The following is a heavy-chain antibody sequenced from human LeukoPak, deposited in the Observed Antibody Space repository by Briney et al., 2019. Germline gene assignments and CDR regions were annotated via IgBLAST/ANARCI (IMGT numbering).Heavy chain of an antibody. CDR3: ARGRSITLLRGVAMSDGFDI. J-gene: IGHJ3*02. CDR1: GFTFSTYS. V-gene: IGHV3-21*01. D-gene: IGHD3-10*01. Sequence: GGSLRLSCAASGFTFSTYSMNWVRQAPGKGLEWVSFIDTSGSYIYYGDSMKGRFTISRDNAKNSLYLQMSGLRAEDAAVYYCARGRSITLLRGVAMSDGFDIWGQGAMVTVSS. CDR2: IDTSGSYI.